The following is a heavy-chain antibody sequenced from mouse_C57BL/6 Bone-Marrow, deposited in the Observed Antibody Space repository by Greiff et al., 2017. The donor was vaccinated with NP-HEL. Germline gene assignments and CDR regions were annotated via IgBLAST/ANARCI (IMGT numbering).Heavy chain of an antibody. J-gene: IGHJ4*01. V-gene: IGHV1-69*01. CDR1: GYTFTSYW. CDR3: ARNLLYYYAMDY. CDR2: IDPSDSYT. Sequence: QVQLKQPGAELVMPGASVKLSCKASGYTFTSYWMHWVKQRPGQGLEWIGEIDPSDSYTNYNQKFKGKSTLTVDKSSSTAYMQLSSLTSEDSAVYYCARNLLYYYAMDYWGQGTSVTVSS. D-gene: IGHD6-1*01.